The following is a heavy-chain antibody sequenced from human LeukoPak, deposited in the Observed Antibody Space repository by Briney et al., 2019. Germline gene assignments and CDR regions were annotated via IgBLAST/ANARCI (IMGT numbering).Heavy chain of an antibody. J-gene: IGHJ4*02. CDR2: INHSGTT. D-gene: IGHD2-15*01. Sequence: SETLSLTCAVYGGSLSGYYWTWTRQSPGKGLEWIGEINHSGTTNYNPSLESRVTMSVDTSKSQFSLKLSSVTAADTAVYFCARRAGRAGRFDYWAQGTPVTVSS. CDR1: GGSLSGYY. V-gene: IGHV4-34*01. CDR3: ARRAGRAGRFDY.